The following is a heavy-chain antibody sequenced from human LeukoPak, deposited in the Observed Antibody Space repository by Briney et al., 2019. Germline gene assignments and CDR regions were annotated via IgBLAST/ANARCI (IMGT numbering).Heavy chain of an antibody. Sequence: GPLRLSCAASGFTFETYEMNWVRQTPGRGLEWVAYIGSGGSMRYYADSVKGRFTISRINAKNSLYLQMNSLRAEDTAVYYCARGGSFVNYWGQGTLVTVSS. V-gene: IGHV3-48*03. J-gene: IGHJ4*02. CDR1: GFTFETYE. CDR2: IGSGGSMR. CDR3: ARGGSFVNY. D-gene: IGHD1-26*01.